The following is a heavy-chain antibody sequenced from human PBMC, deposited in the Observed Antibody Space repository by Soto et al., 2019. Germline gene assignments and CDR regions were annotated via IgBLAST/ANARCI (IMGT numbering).Heavy chain of an antibody. J-gene: IGHJ4*02. V-gene: IGHV3-7*05. CDR3: ARIMYSGSYLTAVFDY. Sequence: EVQLVESGGGLVQPGGSLRLSCAASGFTFSSYWMSWVRQAPGKGLEWVANIKQDGSEKYYVDSVKGRFTISRDNAKNSLYLQMNSLRAEDTAVYYCARIMYSGSYLTAVFDYWGQGTLVTVSS. CDR1: GFTFSSYW. CDR2: IKQDGSEK. D-gene: IGHD1-26*01.